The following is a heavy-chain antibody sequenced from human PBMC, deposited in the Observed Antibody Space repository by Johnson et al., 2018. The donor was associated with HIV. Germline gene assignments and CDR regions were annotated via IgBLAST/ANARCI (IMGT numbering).Heavy chain of an antibody. CDR2: IQYDGDKK. V-gene: IGHV3-30*02. Sequence: QVQLVESGGGVVHPGGSLRLSCGASGFMFSEYAMHWVRQAPGKGLEWVAFIQYDGDKKDYADSVKGHFTVSRDNSKNTLYLQMTSLTPEDTAVYYCAKQYYGSGGSVHAFDIGGQGTMVTVSS. D-gene: IGHD3-10*01. CDR1: GFMFSEYA. J-gene: IGHJ3*02. CDR3: AKQYYGSGGSVHAFDI.